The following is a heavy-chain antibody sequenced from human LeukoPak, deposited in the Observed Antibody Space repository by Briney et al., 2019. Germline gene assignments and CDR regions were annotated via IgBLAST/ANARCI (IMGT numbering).Heavy chain of an antibody. J-gene: IGHJ4*02. Sequence: GSLRLSCAASGFTFSSYWMSWVRQAPGKGLEWVSAMNSGGDTYYADSVRGRFIISRDKSRNTLYLQMNSLRVDDTAVYYCARGGSMVRGVLWGQGTLVTVSS. CDR2: MNSGGDT. V-gene: IGHV3-53*01. D-gene: IGHD3-10*01. CDR3: ARGGSMVRGVL. CDR1: GFTFSSYW.